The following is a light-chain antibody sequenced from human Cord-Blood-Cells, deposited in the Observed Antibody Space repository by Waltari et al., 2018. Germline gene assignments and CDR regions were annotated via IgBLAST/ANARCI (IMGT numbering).Light chain of an antibody. V-gene: IGKV3-11*01. CDR2: DAS. CDR1: QSVSSY. Sequence: EIVLTQSPATLSLSPGERATPPCRASQSVSSYLAWYQQKPGQAPRLLIYDASNRATGIPARFSGSGSGTDFTLTISSLEPEDFAVYYCQQRSNWPSVTFGPGTKVDIK. CDR3: QQRSNWPSVT. J-gene: IGKJ3*01.